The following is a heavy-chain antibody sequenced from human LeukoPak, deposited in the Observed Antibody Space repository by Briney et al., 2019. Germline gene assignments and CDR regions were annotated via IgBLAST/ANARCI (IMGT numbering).Heavy chain of an antibody. CDR3: AKGDNYYDSTAYAFDI. J-gene: IGHJ3*02. CDR2: IRFDGSNK. V-gene: IGHV3-30*02. Sequence: GGSLRLSCAASGFTFSSYGMHWVRQAPGKGLEWVAFIRFDGSNKYYGDSVKGRFTISRDSSKNTLYLQMNSLSAEDTALYYCAKGDNYYDSTAYAFDIWGQGTMVTVSS. CDR1: GFTFSSYG. D-gene: IGHD3-22*01.